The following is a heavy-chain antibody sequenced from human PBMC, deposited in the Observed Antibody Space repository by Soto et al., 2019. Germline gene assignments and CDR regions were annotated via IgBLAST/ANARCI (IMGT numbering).Heavy chain of an antibody. D-gene: IGHD1-7*01. CDR2: ISTYNGNP. J-gene: IGHJ4*02. CDR3: ARGRTRALDY. V-gene: IGHV1-18*01. CDR1: GYIFTSQG. Sequence: QIQLVQSGAEVKKPGASVKVSCKASGYIFTSQGISWVRQAPGQGLEWMGWISTYNGNPNNAQKLQGRVTMTTNTPTTTAFLELRSLTSDDTAVYYCARGRTRALDYWGQGTPVIVSS.